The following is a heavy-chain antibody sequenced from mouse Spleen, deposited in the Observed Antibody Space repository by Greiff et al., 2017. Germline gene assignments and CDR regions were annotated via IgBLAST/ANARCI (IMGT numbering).Heavy chain of an antibody. CDR2: INPSSGYT. V-gene: IGHV1-4*01. CDR1: GYTFTSYT. J-gene: IGHJ4*01. D-gene: IGHD1-1*01. Sequence: VQLQQSGAELARPGASVKMSCKASGYTFTSYTMHWVKQRPGQGLEWIGYINPSSGYTKYNQKFKDKATLTADKSSSTAYMQLSSLTSEDSAVYYCARSPTTVVATDYAMDYWGQGTSVTVSS. CDR3: ARSPTTVVATDYAMDY.